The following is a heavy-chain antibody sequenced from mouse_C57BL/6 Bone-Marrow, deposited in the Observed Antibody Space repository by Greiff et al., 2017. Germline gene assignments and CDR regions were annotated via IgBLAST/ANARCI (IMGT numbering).Heavy chain of an antibody. Sequence: EVNLVESEGGLVQPGSSMKLSCTASGFTFSDYYMAWVRQVPEKGLEWVANINYDGSSTYYLDSLKSRFIISRDNAKNILYLQMSSLKSEDTATYYCAREDYGSSFYFDYWGQGTTLTVSS. D-gene: IGHD1-1*01. J-gene: IGHJ2*01. CDR1: GFTFSDYY. CDR3: AREDYGSSFYFDY. V-gene: IGHV5-16*01. CDR2: INYDGSST.